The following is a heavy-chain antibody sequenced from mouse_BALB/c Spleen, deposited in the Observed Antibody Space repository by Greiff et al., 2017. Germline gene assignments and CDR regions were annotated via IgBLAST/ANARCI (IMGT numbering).Heavy chain of an antibody. CDR1: GFTFSSFG. CDR3: ARLAYYYGSSYDAMDY. CDR2: ISSGSSTI. J-gene: IGHJ4*01. V-gene: IGHV5-17*02. Sequence: DVHLVESGGGLVQPGGSRKLSCAASGFTFSSFGMHWVRQAPEKGLEWVAYISSGSSTIYYADTVKGRFTISRDNPKNTLFLQMTSLRSEDTAMYYCARLAYYYGSSYDAMDYWGQGTSVTVSS. D-gene: IGHD1-1*01.